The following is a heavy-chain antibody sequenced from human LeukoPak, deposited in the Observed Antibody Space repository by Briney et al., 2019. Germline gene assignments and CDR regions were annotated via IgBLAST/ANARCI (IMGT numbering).Heavy chain of an antibody. D-gene: IGHD3-3*01. J-gene: IGHJ4*02. V-gene: IGHV1-2*02. Sequence: ASVTVACKASGYTFTVYYMHWVRQAAGQGLEWTGWINPNSDGTNYTQKFQGTVTTTRDTSISTAYMELRRLRSDDTAVYYCARVNPATSYYDFWSGYYEIDYWGQGTLVTVSS. CDR2: INPNSDGT. CDR3: ARVNPATSYYDFWSGYYEIDY. CDR1: GYTFTVYY.